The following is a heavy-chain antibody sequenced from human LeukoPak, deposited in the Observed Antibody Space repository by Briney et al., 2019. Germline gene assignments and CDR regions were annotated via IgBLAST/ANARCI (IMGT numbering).Heavy chain of an antibody. V-gene: IGHV4-30-2*01. CDR1: GGSISGGGYS. D-gene: IGHD1-26*01. CDR3: ARVAPGELDYYFDY. Sequence: SQTVSLTCAVSGGSISGGGYSWSWIRQPAGKGLEWIGYIDHSGSTYYNPSLKSRVTISVDRSKNQFSLKLSSVTAADTAVYYCARVAPGELDYYFDYWGQGTLVTVSS. J-gene: IGHJ4*02. CDR2: IDHSGST.